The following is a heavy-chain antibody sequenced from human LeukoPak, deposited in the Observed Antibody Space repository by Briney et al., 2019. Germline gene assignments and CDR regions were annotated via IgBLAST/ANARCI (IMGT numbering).Heavy chain of an antibody. CDR1: GYSISSGYY. D-gene: IGHD4-17*01. CDR3: ARDPGDYLPHPYDY. V-gene: IGHV4-38-2*02. J-gene: IGHJ4*02. CDR2: IYHSGST. Sequence: PSETLSLTCTVSGYSISSGYYWGWIRQPPGKGLEWIGSIYHSGSTYYNPSLKSRVTISVDTSKNQFSLKLSSVTAADTAVYYCARDPGDYLPHPYDYWGQGTLVTVSS.